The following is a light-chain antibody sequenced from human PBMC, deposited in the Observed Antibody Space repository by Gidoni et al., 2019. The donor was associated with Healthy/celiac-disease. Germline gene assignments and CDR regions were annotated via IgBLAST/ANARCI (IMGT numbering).Light chain of an antibody. CDR1: SSDVGGYNY. V-gene: IGLV2-14*01. CDR3: SSYTSSSTNAV. CDR2: EVS. Sequence: QSGLTQPASVSGSPGQSITISCTGTSSDVGGYNYVSWYQQHPGKAPKLMIYEVSNRHSGVSNRFSGSTSGNTASLTISGLQAEDDADYYCSSYTSSSTNAVFGGGTHLTVL. J-gene: IGLJ7*01.